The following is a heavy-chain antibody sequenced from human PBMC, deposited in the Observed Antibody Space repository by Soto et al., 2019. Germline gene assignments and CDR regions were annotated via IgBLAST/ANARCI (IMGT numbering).Heavy chain of an antibody. V-gene: IGHV3-30-3*01. CDR2: ISYDGSSK. J-gene: IGHJ4*02. CDR3: ASADSLYGSGYYPFDY. D-gene: IGHD3-22*01. Sequence: QVQLVESGGGVVQPWRSLRLSCAASGFTFSSYAMHWVRQAPGKGLEWVAVISYDGSSKYYADSVKGRFTISRDNSKNTLVMQMNSLRAEDTAVYYCASADSLYGSGYYPFDYWGQGTLVTVSS. CDR1: GFTFSSYA.